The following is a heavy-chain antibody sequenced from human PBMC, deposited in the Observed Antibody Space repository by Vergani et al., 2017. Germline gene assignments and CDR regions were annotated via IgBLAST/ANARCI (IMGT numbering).Heavy chain of an antibody. D-gene: IGHD3/OR15-3a*01. CDR3: VRDFHSRGPFDV. Sequence: EVQLVESGGNLVQPGGSLKLSCATSGFTFSGFTMHWVRQASGKGLEWVGRIRSKAKSYATAYAASVKGRFIISRDDSKNTAYLQMNSLKTEDTAVYYCVRDFHSRGPFDVWGQGSLVTVAS. CDR1: GFTFSGFT. CDR2: IRSKAKSYAT. J-gene: IGHJ4*02. V-gene: IGHV3-73*01.